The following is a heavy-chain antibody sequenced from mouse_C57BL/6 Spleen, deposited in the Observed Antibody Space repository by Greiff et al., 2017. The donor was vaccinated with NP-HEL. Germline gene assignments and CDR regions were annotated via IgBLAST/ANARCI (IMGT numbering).Heavy chain of an antibody. D-gene: IGHD1-1*01. CDR1: GYSITSGYY. V-gene: IGHV3-6*01. CDR2: ISYDGSN. Sequence: DVKLQESGPGLVKPSQSLSLTCSVTGYSITSGYYWNWIRQFPGNKLEWMGYISYDGSNNYNPSLKNRISITRDTSKNQFFLKLNSVTTEDTATDYCARGIYYYGSTDVWGTGTTVTVSS. CDR3: ARGIYYYGSTDV. J-gene: IGHJ1*03.